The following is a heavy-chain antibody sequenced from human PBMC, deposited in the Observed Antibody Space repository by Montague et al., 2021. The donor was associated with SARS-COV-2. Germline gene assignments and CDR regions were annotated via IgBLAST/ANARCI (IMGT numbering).Heavy chain of an antibody. D-gene: IGHD2-2*01. V-gene: IGHV4-39*01. CDR2: IYYSGST. J-gene: IGHJ1*01. CDR1: GGSISSSSYY. CDR3: ARHPIGYCSSTRCYVG. Sequence: SETLSLTCTVSGGSISSSSYYWGWIRQPPGKGLEWIGSIYYSGSTYYNPSLKSRVTISVDTSKNQFSLKLSSVTAADTAVYYCARHPIGYCSSTRCYVGWGQGTLVTVSS.